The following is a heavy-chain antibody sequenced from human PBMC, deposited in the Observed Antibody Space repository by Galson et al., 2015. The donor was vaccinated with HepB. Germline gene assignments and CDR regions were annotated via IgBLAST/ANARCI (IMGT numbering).Heavy chain of an antibody. D-gene: IGHD6-13*01. J-gene: IGHJ4*02. Sequence: SVKVSCKASGYTFTTYIISWVRQAPGQGLEWMGWISAYNGDTSCAQKFQGRVTMTTDTSTSTAYMELRSLRSDDTAVYYCARGATSTWPTEKFDYWGQGTLVTVSS. V-gene: IGHV1-18*04. CDR2: ISAYNGDT. CDR3: ARGATSTWPTEKFDY. CDR1: GYTFTTYI.